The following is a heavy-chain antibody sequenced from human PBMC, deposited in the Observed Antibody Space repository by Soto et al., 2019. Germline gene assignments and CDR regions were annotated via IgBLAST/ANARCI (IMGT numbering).Heavy chain of an antibody. J-gene: IGHJ3*02. V-gene: IGHV3-23*01. CDR1: GFTFSTYA. D-gene: IGHD4-17*01. CDR2: LTPSGGET. Sequence: GSLRLSCVASGFTFSTYAMSWVRQSPGKGLEWVSALTPSGGETFYADSVKGRFTISRDNSMNALYLQMNSLRIEDTAVYYCAHPRGYGVFDAYDIWGQGTMVTVSS. CDR3: AHPRGYGVFDAYDI.